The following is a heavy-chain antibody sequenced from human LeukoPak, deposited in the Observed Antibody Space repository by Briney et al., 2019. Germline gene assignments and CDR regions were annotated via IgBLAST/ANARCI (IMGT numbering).Heavy chain of an antibody. V-gene: IGHV1-69*05. CDR3: AGRSVVVTAIRYYFDY. CDR2: IIPIFGTA. J-gene: IGHJ4*02. Sequence: SVKVSCKASGGTFSSYATSWVRQAPGQGLEWMGGIIPIFGTANYAQKFQGRVTITTDEPTSTAYMELSSLRSEDTAVYYCAGRSVVVTAIRYYFDYWGQGTLVTVSS. CDR1: GGTFSSYA. D-gene: IGHD2-21*02.